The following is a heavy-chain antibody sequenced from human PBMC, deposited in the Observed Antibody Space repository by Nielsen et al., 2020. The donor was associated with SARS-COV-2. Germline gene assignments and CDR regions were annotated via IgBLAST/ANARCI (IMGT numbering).Heavy chain of an antibody. J-gene: IGHJ5*02. CDR2: IHQDGGET. Sequence: GESLKISCAASGFTFSDYWMSWVRQAPGKGLEWVANIHQDGGETRYADSVKGRFTISRDNAKNSLYLQMNSLRAEDTAMYYCARNFYGSGSYLFDPWGQGTLVTVSS. CDR1: GFTFSDYW. CDR3: ARNFYGSGSYLFDP. D-gene: IGHD3-10*01. V-gene: IGHV3-7*03.